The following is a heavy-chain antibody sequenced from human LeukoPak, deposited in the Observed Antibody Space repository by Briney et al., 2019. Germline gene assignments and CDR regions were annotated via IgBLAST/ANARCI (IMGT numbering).Heavy chain of an antibody. V-gene: IGHV4-4*07. CDR2: IYPFGGT. CDR1: GGSISIYY. D-gene: IGHD6-19*01. CDR3: ASSSAWYRPLDF. J-gene: IGHJ4*02. Sequence: SETLSLTCTVSGGSISIYYLSWIRQPAGKGLEWVGRIYPFGGTNYSPSLKSRVSMSVDTSENQFFLNLYSVTAADTAVYYCASSSAWYRPLDFWGQGTLVAVSS.